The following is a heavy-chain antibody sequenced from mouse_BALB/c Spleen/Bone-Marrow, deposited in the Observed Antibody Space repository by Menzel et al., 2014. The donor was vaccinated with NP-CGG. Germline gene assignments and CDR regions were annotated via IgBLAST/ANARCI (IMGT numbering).Heavy chain of an antibody. D-gene: IGHD2-3*01. V-gene: IGHV1-69*02. J-gene: IGHJ4*01. CDR2: IDPSDSET. Sequence: QVQLQQSGAELVKPGAPVKLSCKASGYTFASYWMNWVKQRPGRGLEWIGRIDPSDSETHYNQKFKDKATLTVDKSSSTAYIQDSSLTSEDSAVYHCAGALGDGYYYAMDYWGQGTSVTASS. CDR1: GYTFASYW. CDR3: AGALGDGYYYAMDY.